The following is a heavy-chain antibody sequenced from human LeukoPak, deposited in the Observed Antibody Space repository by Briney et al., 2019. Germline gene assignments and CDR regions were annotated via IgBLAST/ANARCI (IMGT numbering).Heavy chain of an antibody. CDR2: ISSSNSYI. Sequence: GGSLRLSCAASGFTFSSYAMSWVRQAPGKGLEWVSSISSSNSYIYYADSVKGRFTISRDNAKNSLYLQMNSLRAEDTALYYCARVASYFYYMDVWGKGTTVTVSS. V-gene: IGHV3-21*01. CDR3: ARVASYFYYMDV. CDR1: GFTFSSYA. J-gene: IGHJ6*03.